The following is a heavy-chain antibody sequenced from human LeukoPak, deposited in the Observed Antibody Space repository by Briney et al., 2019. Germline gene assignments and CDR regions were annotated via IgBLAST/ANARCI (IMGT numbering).Heavy chain of an antibody. V-gene: IGHV4-34*01. CDR2: IHYSGST. Sequence: SETLSLTCAVYGGSFSGYYWSWIRQPPGKGLEWIGSIHYSGSTYYNPSLKSRVTISVDTSKNQFSLKLSSVTAADTAVYYCAKIRVSSGYYFSYYYYYMDVWGKGTTVTVSS. D-gene: IGHD3-22*01. J-gene: IGHJ6*03. CDR1: GGSFSGYY. CDR3: AKIRVSSGYYFSYYYYYMDV.